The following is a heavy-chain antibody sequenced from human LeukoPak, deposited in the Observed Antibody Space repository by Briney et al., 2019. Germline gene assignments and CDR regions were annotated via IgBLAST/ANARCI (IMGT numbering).Heavy chain of an antibody. CDR2: IGAYNGNT. V-gene: IGHV1-18*01. CDR3: ARVSYYGSGDAFDI. J-gene: IGHJ3*02. Sequence: ASVTVSCKASGYTFTRYGISWVRQAPGQGLEGMGWIGAYNGNTNYAQKLQGRVTMTTDTSTSTAYMELRSPLSNDTAVYYCARVSYYGSGDAFDIWGQGTMVTVSS. CDR1: GYTFTRYG. D-gene: IGHD3-10*01.